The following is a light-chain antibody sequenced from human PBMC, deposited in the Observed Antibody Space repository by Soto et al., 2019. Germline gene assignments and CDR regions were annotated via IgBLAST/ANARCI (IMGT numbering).Light chain of an antibody. V-gene: IGLV2-8*01. J-gene: IGLJ1*01. CDR1: NSYLGAYDY. Sequence: SVLTPPPPPPRSPGQSVTISRPGTNSYLGAYDYVSWYQQHPGKAPELIIYEVNQRPSGVPDRFSGSKSGNTASLTVSGLQAEDEADYYCNSYSGSSNFVVFGTGTKVTVL. CDR2: EVN. CDR3: NSYSGSSNFVV.